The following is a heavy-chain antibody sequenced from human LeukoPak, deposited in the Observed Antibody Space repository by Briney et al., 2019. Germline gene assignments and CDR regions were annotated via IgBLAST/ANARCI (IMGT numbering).Heavy chain of an antibody. D-gene: IGHD2-15*01. CDR1: GYTFTGYY. Sequence: ASVKVSCKASGYTFTGYYMHWVRQAPGHGLEWMGWINPNSGGTNYAQKFQGRVTMTRDTSISTAYMELSSLRSEDTAMYYCARDPSCSGGSCYGDFDYWGQGTLVTVSS. J-gene: IGHJ4*02. V-gene: IGHV1-2*02. CDR2: INPNSGGT. CDR3: ARDPSCSGGSCYGDFDY.